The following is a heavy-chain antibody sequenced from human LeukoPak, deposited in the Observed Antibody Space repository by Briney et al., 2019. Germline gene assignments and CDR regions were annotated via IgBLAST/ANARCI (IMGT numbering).Heavy chain of an antibody. D-gene: IGHD3-3*01. CDR1: GGSFSGYY. CDR2: INHSGST. J-gene: IGHJ4*02. Sequence: SETLSLTCAVYGGSFSGYYWSWIRQPPGKGLEWIGEINHSGSTNYNPSLKSRVTISVDTSKNQFSPKLSSVTAADTAVYYCARGGWSGYFDYWGQGTLVTISS. CDR3: ARGGWSGYFDY. V-gene: IGHV4-34*01.